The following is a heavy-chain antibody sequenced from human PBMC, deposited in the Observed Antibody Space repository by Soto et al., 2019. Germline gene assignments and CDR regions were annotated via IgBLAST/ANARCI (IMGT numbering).Heavy chain of an antibody. CDR2: ISDSGTT. CDR3: ARHLRGSGQLFFDF. CDR1: GGSLSGNFYH. Sequence: LQLQESGPGLVKPSETLSLTCDVSGGSLSGNFYHWGWVRQPPGRGLQWIGSISDSGTTNSNPSLKSRVTMSVDTSKSQFSLKLTSVTAADTGVYYCARHLRGSGQLFFDFWGQGTLVTVYS. V-gene: IGHV4-39*01. D-gene: IGHD6-19*01. J-gene: IGHJ4*02.